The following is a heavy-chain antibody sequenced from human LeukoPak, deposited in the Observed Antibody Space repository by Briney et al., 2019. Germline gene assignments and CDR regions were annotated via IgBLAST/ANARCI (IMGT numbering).Heavy chain of an antibody. V-gene: IGHV1-8*03. CDR1: GYTFTSYD. J-gene: IGHJ5*02. CDR3: ARAIRAERRGSWLDP. CDR2: MNPNSGNT. D-gene: IGHD3-16*01. Sequence: ASVKVSCKASGYTFTSYDINWVRQATGQGLEWMGWMNPNSGNTGYAQKFQGRVTFSRNTSITTAYMELSSLRSEDTAVYYCARAIRAERRGSWLDPWGPGTLVTVSS.